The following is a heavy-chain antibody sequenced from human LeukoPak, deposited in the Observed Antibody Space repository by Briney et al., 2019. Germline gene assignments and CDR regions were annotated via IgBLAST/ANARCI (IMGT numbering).Heavy chain of an antibody. J-gene: IGHJ5*02. D-gene: IGHD6-19*01. V-gene: IGHV2-70*11. Sequence: SGPALVKPTQTLTLTCTFSGFSLSTSGMSVSWIRQPPGKALEWLARIDWDDDKYYTTSLKTRLTISKDTSKNQVVLTMTNMDPVDTATYYCARMLAVSSKDWFDPWGQGTLVTVSS. CDR3: ARMLAVSSKDWFDP. CDR1: GFSLSTSGMS. CDR2: IDWDDDK.